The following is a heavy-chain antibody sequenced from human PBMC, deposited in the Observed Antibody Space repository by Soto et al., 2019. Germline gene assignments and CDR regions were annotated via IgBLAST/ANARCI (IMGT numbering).Heavy chain of an antibody. D-gene: IGHD3-9*01. J-gene: IGHJ6*02. CDR1: GFTFSSYG. CDR2: IWYDGSNK. Sequence: PGGSLRLSCAASGFTFSSYGMHWVRQAPGKGLEWVAVIWYDGSNKYYADSVKGRFTISRDNSKNTLYLQMNSLRAEDTAVYYCARDHDILTGYYYYGMDVWGQGTTVTVSS. CDR3: ARDHDILTGYYYYGMDV. V-gene: IGHV3-33*01.